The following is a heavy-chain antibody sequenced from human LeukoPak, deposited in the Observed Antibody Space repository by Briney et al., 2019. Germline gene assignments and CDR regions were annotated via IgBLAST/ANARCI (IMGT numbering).Heavy chain of an antibody. CDR2: IYYSGST. CDR3: ARASYDSSGYFLFDY. D-gene: IGHD3-22*01. Sequence: SETLSLTCTVSGGSISSYYWSWRRQPPGKGLEWIGYIYYSGSTNYNPSLKSRVTISVYTSKNQFSLKLSSVTAADTAVYYCARASYDSSGYFLFDYWGQGTLVTVSS. CDR1: GGSISSYY. V-gene: IGHV4-59*01. J-gene: IGHJ4*02.